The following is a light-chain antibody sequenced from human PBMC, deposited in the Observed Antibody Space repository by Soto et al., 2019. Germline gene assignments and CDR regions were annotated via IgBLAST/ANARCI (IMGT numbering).Light chain of an antibody. CDR3: QQTHTTFT. CDR1: QSISTY. J-gene: IGKJ4*01. V-gene: IGKV1-39*01. Sequence: DIQMTQSPSSLSASVGDRVTITCRASQSISTYLNWYQQKPGKVPKLLIYAASSLQSGVPSRFSGSGSGTDFPLTISSLQPEDFATYCCQQTHTTFTFGGGTKVDIK. CDR2: AAS.